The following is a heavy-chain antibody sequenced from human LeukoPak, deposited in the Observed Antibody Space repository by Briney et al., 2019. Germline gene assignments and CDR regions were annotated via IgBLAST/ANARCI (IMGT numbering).Heavy chain of an antibody. V-gene: IGHV1-2*06. Sequence: GASVKVSCKASGYTFTGYYMHWVRQAPGQGLEWMGRINPNSGGTNYAQKFQGRVTMTRDTSISTAYMELSRLRSDDTAVYYCARDFFMITFGGAIGYWGQGTLVTVSS. CDR2: INPNSGGT. CDR1: GYTFTGYY. CDR3: ARDFFMITFGGAIGY. D-gene: IGHD3-16*01. J-gene: IGHJ4*02.